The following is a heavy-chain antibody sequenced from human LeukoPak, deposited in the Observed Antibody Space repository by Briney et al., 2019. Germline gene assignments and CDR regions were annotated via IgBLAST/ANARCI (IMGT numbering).Heavy chain of an antibody. D-gene: IGHD6-19*01. CDR3: ASTIAVAGPDAFDI. CDR1: GYSISSGYY. Sequence: PSETLSLTCTVSGYSISSGYYWGWIRQPPGKGLEWIGSIYHSGSTYYNPSLKSRVTISVDTSKNQFSLKLSSVTAADTAVYYCASTIAVAGPDAFDIWGQGTMVTVSS. J-gene: IGHJ3*02. V-gene: IGHV4-38-2*02. CDR2: IYHSGST.